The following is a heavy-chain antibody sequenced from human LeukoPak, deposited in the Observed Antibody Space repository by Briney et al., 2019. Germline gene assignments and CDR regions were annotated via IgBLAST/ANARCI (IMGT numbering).Heavy chain of an antibody. CDR2: ISSSSSYI. CDR1: GFTFSSYS. J-gene: IGHJ4*02. V-gene: IGHV3-21*01. Sequence: PGGSLRLSCAPSGFTFSSYSMNWVRQAPGKGLGGGSSISSSSSYIYSADSVKGRFTISRDNATNSLYLQMKSLRAGVTAVYYCARGDDDYDFWSGYYVRYFDYWGQGTLVTVSS. CDR3: ARGDDDYDFWSGYYVRYFDY. D-gene: IGHD3-3*01.